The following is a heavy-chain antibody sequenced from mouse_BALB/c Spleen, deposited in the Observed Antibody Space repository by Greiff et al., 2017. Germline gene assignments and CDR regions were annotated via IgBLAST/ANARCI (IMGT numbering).Heavy chain of an antibody. Sequence: EVMLVESGGGLVQPGGSLKLSCAASGFTFSSYTMSWVRQTPEKRLEWVAYISNGGGSTYYPDTVKGRFTISRDNAKNTLYLQMSSLKSEDTAMYYCARHRGYGSSYWYFDVWGAGTTVTVSS. CDR2: ISNGGGST. J-gene: IGHJ1*01. CDR3: ARHRGYGSSYWYFDV. V-gene: IGHV5-12-2*01. CDR1: GFTFSSYT. D-gene: IGHD1-1*01.